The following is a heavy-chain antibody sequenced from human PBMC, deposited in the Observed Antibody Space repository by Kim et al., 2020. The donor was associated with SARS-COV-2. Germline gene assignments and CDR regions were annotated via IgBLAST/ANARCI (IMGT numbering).Heavy chain of an antibody. V-gene: IGHV1-8*01. CDR2: MNPNSGNT. D-gene: IGHD3-22*01. J-gene: IGHJ5*02. Sequence: ASVKVSCKASGYTFTSYDINWVRQATGQGLEWMGWMNPNSGNTGYAQKFQGRVTMTRNTSISTAYMELSSLRSEDTAVYYCARVKYRPSYYYDSSGHNWFDPWGQGTLVTVSS. CDR1: GYTFTSYD. CDR3: ARVKYRPSYYYDSSGHNWFDP.